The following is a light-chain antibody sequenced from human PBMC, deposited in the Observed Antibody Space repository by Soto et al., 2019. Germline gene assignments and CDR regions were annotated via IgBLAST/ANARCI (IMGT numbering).Light chain of an antibody. J-gene: IGKJ1*01. CDR3: QQYGSPPRA. CDR1: QSVSSIY. CDR2: AAS. V-gene: IGKV3-20*01. Sequence: PGERVTLSCRASQSVSSIYIAWYQQKTGQAPRLLIYAASSRATGIPDRFSGSGSGTDFTLTITNLEPGDSAMYYCQQYGSPPRAFGPGTRVEIK.